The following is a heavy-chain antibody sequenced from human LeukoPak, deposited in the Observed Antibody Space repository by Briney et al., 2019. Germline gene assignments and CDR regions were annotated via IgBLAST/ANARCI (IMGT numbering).Heavy chain of an antibody. CDR3: AREKSSSLDY. J-gene: IGHJ4*02. V-gene: IGHV3-30*02. CDR2: IRYDGSNK. D-gene: IGHD6-13*01. CDR1: GFTFSSYG. Sequence: GGSLRLSCAASGFTFSSYGMHWVRQAPGKGLEWVAFIRYDGSNKYYADSVKGRFAISRDNSKNTLYLQMNSLRAEDTAVYYCAREKSSSLDYWGQGTLVTVSS.